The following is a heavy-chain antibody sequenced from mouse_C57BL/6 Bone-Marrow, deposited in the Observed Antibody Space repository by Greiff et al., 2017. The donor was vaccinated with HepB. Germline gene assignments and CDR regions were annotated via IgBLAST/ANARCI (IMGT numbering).Heavy chain of an antibody. CDR3: AREDGYYTWFAY. Sequence: EVKLEESGGGLVKPGGSLKLSCAASGFTFSSYAMSWVRQTPEKRLEWVATISDGGSYTYYPDNVKGRFTISRDNAKNNLYLQMSHLKSEDTAMYYCAREDGYYTWFAYWGQGTLVTVSA. J-gene: IGHJ3*01. V-gene: IGHV5-4*01. CDR1: GFTFSSYA. CDR2: ISDGGSYT. D-gene: IGHD2-3*01.